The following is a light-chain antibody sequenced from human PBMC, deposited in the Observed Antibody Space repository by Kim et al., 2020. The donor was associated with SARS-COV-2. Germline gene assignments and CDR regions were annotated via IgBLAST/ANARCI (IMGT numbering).Light chain of an antibody. CDR1: SGSIASNS. J-gene: IGLJ3*02. CDR3: QSYDTTNRV. CDR2: ENN. Sequence: NFMLTQPHSVSESPEKTVTISCTRSSGSIASNSVQWYQQRPGSAPTTVIYENNQRPSGVPDRFSGSIDSSSNSAALTISGLKTEDEADYYCQSYDTTNRVFGGGTKVTVL. V-gene: IGLV6-57*04.